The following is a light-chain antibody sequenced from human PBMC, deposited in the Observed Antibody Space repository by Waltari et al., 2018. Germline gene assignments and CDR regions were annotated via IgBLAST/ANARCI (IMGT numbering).Light chain of an antibody. Sequence: QLVVTQSPSASASLGASVKLTCTLSSGHSSNVIAWLQQRPEKGPRYWMKVNSDGSHTQGDGMPDGFSGASSGAERYLTISSLQSEDEGDYYCQSGGHGTWVFGGGTKLTVL. CDR2: VNSDGSH. CDR3: QSGGHGTWV. V-gene: IGLV4-69*01. CDR1: SGHSSNV. J-gene: IGLJ3*02.